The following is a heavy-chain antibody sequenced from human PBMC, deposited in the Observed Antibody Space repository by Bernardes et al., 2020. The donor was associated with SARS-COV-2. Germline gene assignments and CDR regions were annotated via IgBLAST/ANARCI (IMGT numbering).Heavy chain of an antibody. J-gene: IGHJ4*02. CDR2: INGDGSSI. CDR3: ARGSGNYYFDY. V-gene: IGHV3-74*01. CDR1: GFTFSSYW. D-gene: IGHD1-26*01. Sequence: GGSLRLSCAASGFTFSSYWMHWVRLGPGKGPVWVSRINGDGSSINYADSVKGRFTISRDNARNTLYLEMNSLRAEDTAVYYCARGSGNYYFDYWGQGTLVTGSS.